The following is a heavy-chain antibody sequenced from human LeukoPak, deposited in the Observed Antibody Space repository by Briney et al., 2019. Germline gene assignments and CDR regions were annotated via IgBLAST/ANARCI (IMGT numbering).Heavy chain of an antibody. V-gene: IGHV3-7*01. CDR3: TRVIVAVPGYFDYFDF. Sequence: GGSLRLSCTASGFSFSNHYMRWIRQAPGKGLEWVANINEDGSNKWHLGSVKGRFTVSRDNARNSPYLQMNSLRVEDTAVYYCTRVIVAVPGYFDYFDFWGQGVLVTVSS. J-gene: IGHJ4*02. CDR1: GFSFSNHY. D-gene: IGHD6-19*01. CDR2: INEDGSNK.